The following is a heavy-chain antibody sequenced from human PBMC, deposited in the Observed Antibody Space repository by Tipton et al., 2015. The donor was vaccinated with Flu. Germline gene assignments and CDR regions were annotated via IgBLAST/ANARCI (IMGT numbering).Heavy chain of an antibody. Sequence: TLSLTCAVYSGSFSGYFWSWIRQPPGKGLEWIGEINHSGSTNYNPSLKSRVTMSVDTSKNQFSLKVFSVTAADTAVYYCARRDYSNYVSDPKSWFDPWGQGILVTVSS. CDR2: INHSGST. CDR3: ARRDYSNYVSDPKSWFDP. J-gene: IGHJ5*02. CDR1: SGSFSGYF. D-gene: IGHD4-11*01. V-gene: IGHV4-34*01.